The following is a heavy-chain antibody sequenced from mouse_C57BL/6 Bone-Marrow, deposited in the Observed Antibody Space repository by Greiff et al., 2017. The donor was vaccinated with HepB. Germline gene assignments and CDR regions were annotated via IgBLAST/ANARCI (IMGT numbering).Heavy chain of an antibody. CDR3: ARSLLLSDY. J-gene: IGHJ2*01. D-gene: IGHD2-1*01. CDR2: INPYNGGT. CDR1: GYTFTDYY. Sequence: VQLQQSGPVLVKPGASVKMSCKASGYTFTDYYMNWVKQSHGKSLEWIGVINPYNGGTSYNQKFKGKATLTVDKSSSTAYMELNSLTSEDSAVYYCARSLLLSDYWGQGTTLTVSS. V-gene: IGHV1-19*01.